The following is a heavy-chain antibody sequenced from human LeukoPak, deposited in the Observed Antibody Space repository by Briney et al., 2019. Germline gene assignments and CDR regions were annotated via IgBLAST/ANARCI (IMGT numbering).Heavy chain of an antibody. Sequence: SETLSLTCTVSGGSISSYYWSWIRQPPGKGLEWIGYIYYSGSTNYNPSLKSRVTISVDTSKNQFSLKLSSVTAADTAVYYCARVGYCSGGSCYEMRHVDYWGQGTLVTVSS. D-gene: IGHD2-15*01. CDR2: IYYSGST. J-gene: IGHJ4*02. CDR1: GGSISSYY. V-gene: IGHV4-59*01. CDR3: ARVGYCSGGSCYEMRHVDY.